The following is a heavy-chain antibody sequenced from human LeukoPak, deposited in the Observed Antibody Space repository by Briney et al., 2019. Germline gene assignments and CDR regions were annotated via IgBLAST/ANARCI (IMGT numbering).Heavy chain of an antibody. CDR1: GFTFSSYG. CDR2: ISYDGSNK. V-gene: IGHV3-30*03. Sequence: PGGSLRLSCAASGFTFSSYGMHWVRQAPGKGLEWVAVISYDGSNKYYADSVKGRFTISRDNSKNTLYLQMNSLRAEDTAVYYCARGESAAGPTNNWFDPWGQGTLVTVSS. J-gene: IGHJ5*02. D-gene: IGHD6-13*01. CDR3: ARGESAAGPTNNWFDP.